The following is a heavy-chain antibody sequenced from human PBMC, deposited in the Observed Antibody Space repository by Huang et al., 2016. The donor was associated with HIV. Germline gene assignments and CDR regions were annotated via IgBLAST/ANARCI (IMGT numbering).Heavy chain of an antibody. D-gene: IGHD3-10*01. CDR1: GGSIRSSDYH. V-gene: IGHV4-39*01. J-gene: IGHJ6*03. Sequence: QLLLQESGPGLVKPSEALALTCAVSGGSIRSSDYHWGWIRQPPGKGLGWIGSIYFKGRTPYSPSPKSRVTIAVDTSKNLFFLNLTSMTAADTAVYYCARHREGPVAYYSGWGSHLNYMDVWGRGRTVVVSS. CDR2: IYFKGRT. CDR3: ARHREGPVAYYSGWGSHLNYMDV.